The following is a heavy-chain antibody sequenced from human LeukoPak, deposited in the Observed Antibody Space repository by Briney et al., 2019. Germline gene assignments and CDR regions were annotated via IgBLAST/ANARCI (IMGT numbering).Heavy chain of an antibody. CDR2: IYYSGST. CDR3: ARDRGGSSFDP. V-gene: IGHV4-59*12. Sequence: PSETLSLTCTVSGGSISSYYWSWIRQPPGKGLEWIGYIYYSGSTNYNPSLKSRVTISVDTSKNQFSLKLSSVTAADTAVYYCARDRGGSSFDPWGQGTLVTVSS. D-gene: IGHD1-26*01. CDR1: GGSISSYY. J-gene: IGHJ5*02.